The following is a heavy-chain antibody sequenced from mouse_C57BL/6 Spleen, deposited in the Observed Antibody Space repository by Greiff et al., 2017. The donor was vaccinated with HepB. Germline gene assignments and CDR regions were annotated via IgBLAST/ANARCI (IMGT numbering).Heavy chain of an antibody. V-gene: IGHV14-3*01. J-gene: IGHJ3*01. CDR2: IDPANGNN. CDR1: GFNIKNTY. CDR3: ASLYYYGSSSAWFAY. D-gene: IGHD1-1*01. Sequence: VQLQQSVAELVRPGASVKLSCTASGFNIKNTYMHWVKQRPEQGLEWIGRIDPANGNNKYDPKFQGKATITADTSSNTAYLQLSSLTSEDTAIYYCASLYYYGSSSAWFAYWGQGTLVTVSA.